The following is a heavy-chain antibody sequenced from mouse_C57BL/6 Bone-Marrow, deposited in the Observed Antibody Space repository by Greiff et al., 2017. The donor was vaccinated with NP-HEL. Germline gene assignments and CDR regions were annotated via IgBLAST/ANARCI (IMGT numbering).Heavy chain of an antibody. CDR2: IYPGDGDT. Sequence: VKLQESGPELVKPGASVKISCKASGYAFSSSWMNWVKQRPGKGLEWIGRIYPGDGDTNYNGKFKGKATLTADKSSSTAYMQHSSLTSEDSAVYYCARKYNWAPYAMDYWGQGTSVTVSS. D-gene: IGHD4-1*01. CDR3: ARKYNWAPYAMDY. CDR1: GYAFSSSW. V-gene: IGHV1-82*01. J-gene: IGHJ4*01.